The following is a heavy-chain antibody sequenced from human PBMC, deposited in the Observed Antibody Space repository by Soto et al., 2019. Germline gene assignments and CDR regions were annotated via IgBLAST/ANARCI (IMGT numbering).Heavy chain of an antibody. CDR2: ISGSGGST. J-gene: IGHJ3*02. CDR3: AKRAGWAFGI. Sequence: EVQLLESGGGLVQPGGSLRLSCAASGFTFSSYAMNWVRQAPGKGLEWVSTISGSGGSTYSADSVKGRFTISRDNSKSTLYLQVNSLRAEDTAVYYCAKRAGWAFGIWGQGTMVTVSS. CDR1: GFTFSSYA. V-gene: IGHV3-23*01. D-gene: IGHD2-15*01.